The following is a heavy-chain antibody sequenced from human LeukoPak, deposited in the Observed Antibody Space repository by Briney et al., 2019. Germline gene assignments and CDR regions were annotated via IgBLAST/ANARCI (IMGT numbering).Heavy chain of an antibody. CDR3: ARGPDILTGYYTEYFQH. CDR2: INHSGST. Sequence: SETLSLTCAVYGGPFSGYYWSWIRQPPGKGLEWIGEINHSGSTNYNPSLKSRVTISVDTSKNQFSLKLSSVTAADTAVYYCARGPDILTGYYTEYFQHWGQGTLVTVSS. D-gene: IGHD3-9*01. V-gene: IGHV4-34*01. CDR1: GGPFSGYY. J-gene: IGHJ1*01.